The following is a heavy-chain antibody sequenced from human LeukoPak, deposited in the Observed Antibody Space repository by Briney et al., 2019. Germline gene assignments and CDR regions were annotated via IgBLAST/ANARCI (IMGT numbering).Heavy chain of an antibody. CDR2: IYPSDSDT. V-gene: IGHV5-51*01. Sequence: GESLKISCKGSGYSFTSYWIGWVRQMPGEGLEWMGIIYPSDSDTRYSPSFQGQVTISADKSISTAYLQWSSLKASDTAMYYCARTMVRGVITSSFDFWGQGTLVTVSS. D-gene: IGHD3-10*01. CDR3: ARTMVRGVITSSFDF. J-gene: IGHJ4*02. CDR1: GYSFTSYW.